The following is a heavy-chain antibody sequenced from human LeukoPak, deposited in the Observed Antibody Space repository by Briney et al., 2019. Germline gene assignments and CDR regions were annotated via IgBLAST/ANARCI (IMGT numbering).Heavy chain of an antibody. CDR1: GFIVSSNS. D-gene: IGHD4/OR15-4a*01. V-gene: IGHV3-53*01. J-gene: IGHJ4*02. Sequence: GGSLRLSCTVSGFIVSSNSMSWVRQAPGKGLEWVSFIYSDNTHYSDSVKGRFTISRDNSKNTLYLQMNSLRAKDTAVYYCARRAGAYSHPYDYWGQGTLVTVSS. CDR2: IYSDNT. CDR3: ARRAGAYSHPYDY.